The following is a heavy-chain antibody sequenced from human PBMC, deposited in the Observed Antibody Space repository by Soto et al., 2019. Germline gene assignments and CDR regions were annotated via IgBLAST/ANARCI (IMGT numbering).Heavy chain of an antibody. Sequence: QITLKESGPTLVKPTQTLTLTCSCSGFSLSTTPVGVGWIRQPPGKDLEWLAIIYWDDDRRYIPSLKNRLTITTDTSGGQVVLTITNMDPVDTATYSCAQITPFDFKGYYFDYWGPGILVTVSS. D-gene: IGHD3-16*01. V-gene: IGHV2-5*02. CDR1: GFSLSTTPVG. CDR3: AQITPFDFKGYYFDY. J-gene: IGHJ4*02. CDR2: IYWDDDR.